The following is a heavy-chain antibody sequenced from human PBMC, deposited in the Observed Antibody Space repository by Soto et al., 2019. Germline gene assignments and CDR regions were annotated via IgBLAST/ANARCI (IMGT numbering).Heavy chain of an antibody. CDR3: AREVSSFGSNHFDS. Sequence: PSETLSLTCTVSVTSVRGYYWTLIRQPPGKGLEWIGYIYYTGTPKYNPSLKSRVTISVDTSKNQFSLRLSSVTAADTAVYYCAREVSSFGSNHFDSWGQGAMVTVSS. CDR1: VTSVRGYY. J-gene: IGHJ4*02. V-gene: IGHV4-59*02. CDR2: IYYTGTP. D-gene: IGHD3-10*01.